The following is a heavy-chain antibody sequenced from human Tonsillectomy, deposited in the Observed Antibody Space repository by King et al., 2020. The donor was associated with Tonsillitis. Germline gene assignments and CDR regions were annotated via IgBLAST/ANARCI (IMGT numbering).Heavy chain of an antibody. V-gene: IGHV4-31*03. Sequence: QLQESGPGLVKPSQTLSLTCTVSGGSISSGGYYWSWIRQHPGKGLEWIGYIYYSGSTHYNPSLKSRVTISVDTSKNQLSLKLSSVTAADTAVYYCARKVLYDILPVFDYWGQGTLVTVSS. CDR3: ARKVLYDILPVFDY. D-gene: IGHD3-9*01. CDR2: IYYSGST. J-gene: IGHJ4*02. CDR1: GGSISSGGYY.